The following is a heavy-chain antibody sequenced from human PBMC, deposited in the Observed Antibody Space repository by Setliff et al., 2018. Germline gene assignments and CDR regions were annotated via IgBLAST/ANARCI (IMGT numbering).Heavy chain of an antibody. Sequence: PSETLSLTCSVPGASITSGGFYWTWIRQPAGKGLEWIGHISPSGSTTYNPSVKSRVTISLDTSKNHFSLKLDSVTAADTALYYCARSPSSGAYWNPRPFCSDYWARGTLVTVSS. CDR1: GASITSGGFY. D-gene: IGHD1-26*01. V-gene: IGHV4-61*09. J-gene: IGHJ4*02. CDR3: ARSPSSGAYWNPRPFCSDY. CDR2: ISPSGST.